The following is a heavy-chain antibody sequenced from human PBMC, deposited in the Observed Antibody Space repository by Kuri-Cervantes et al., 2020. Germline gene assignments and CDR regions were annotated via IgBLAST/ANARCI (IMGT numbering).Heavy chain of an antibody. D-gene: IGHD2-15*01. J-gene: IGHJ6*03. CDR3: ARGGHCSGGSCPGRSRHYYYYYMDV. CDR2: INHSGST. V-gene: IGHV4-34*01. Sequence: SETLSLTCAVYGGSFSGYYWSWVRQPPGKGLEWIGEINHSGSTNYNPSLRSRVTISVDTSKNQFSLKLSSVTAADTAVYYCARGGHCSGGSCPGRSRHYYYYYMDVWGKGTTVTVSS. CDR1: GGSFSGYY.